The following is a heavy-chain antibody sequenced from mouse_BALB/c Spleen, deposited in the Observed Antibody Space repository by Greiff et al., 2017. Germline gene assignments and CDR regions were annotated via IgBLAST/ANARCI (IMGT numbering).Heavy chain of an antibody. D-gene: IGHD2-13*01. J-gene: IGHJ2*01. CDR3: TREDGEGYFDY. CDR2: ISSGGSYT. Sequence: DVQLVESGGGLVKPGGSLKLSCAASGFTFSSYTMSWVRQTPEKRLEWVATISSGGSYTYYPDSVKGRFTISRDNAKNTLYLQMSSLKSEDTAMYYCTREDGEGYFDYWGQGTTLTVSS. CDR1: GFTFSSYT. V-gene: IGHV5-6-4*01.